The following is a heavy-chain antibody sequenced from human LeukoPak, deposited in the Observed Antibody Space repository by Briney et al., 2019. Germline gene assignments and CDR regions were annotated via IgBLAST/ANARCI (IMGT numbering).Heavy chain of an antibody. D-gene: IGHD4-23*01. CDR1: GGSISSSSYY. V-gene: IGHV4-39*07. CDR2: IYYSGST. CDR3: ARDSVAGFHAFDI. Sequence: PSETLSLTCTVSGGSISSSSYYWGWIRQPPGKGLEWIGSIYYSGSTYYNPSLKSRVTISVDTSKNQFSLKLSFVTAADTAVYYCARDSVAGFHAFDIWGQGTMVTVSS. J-gene: IGHJ3*02.